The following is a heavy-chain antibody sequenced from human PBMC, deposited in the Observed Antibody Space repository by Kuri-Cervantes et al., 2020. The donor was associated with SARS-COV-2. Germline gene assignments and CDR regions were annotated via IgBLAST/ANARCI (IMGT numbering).Heavy chain of an antibody. Sequence: GESLKISCAASGFTFSSYGMHWVRQAPGKGLEWVAFIRYDGSNKYYADSVKGRFTISRDNSKNTLYLQMNSLRAEDTAVYYCARENPSGSYGGFDYWGQGTLVTVSS. J-gene: IGHJ4*02. CDR1: GFTFSSYG. CDR2: IRYDGSNK. CDR3: ARENPSGSYGGFDY. V-gene: IGHV3-30*02. D-gene: IGHD1-26*01.